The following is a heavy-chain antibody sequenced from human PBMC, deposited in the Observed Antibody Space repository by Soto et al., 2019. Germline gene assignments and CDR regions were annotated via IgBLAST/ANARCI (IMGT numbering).Heavy chain of an antibody. CDR3: AKRGRTGYCSGGSCYQTNWFDP. Sequence: PGGSLRLSCAASGFTFDDYGMSWVRQAPGKGLEWVSGINWNGGSTGYADSVKGRFTISRDNAKNSLYLQVNSLRAEDTAVYYCAKRGRTGYCSGGSCYQTNWFDPWGQGTLVTVSS. D-gene: IGHD2-15*01. CDR1: GFTFDDYG. V-gene: IGHV3-20*04. CDR2: INWNGGST. J-gene: IGHJ5*02.